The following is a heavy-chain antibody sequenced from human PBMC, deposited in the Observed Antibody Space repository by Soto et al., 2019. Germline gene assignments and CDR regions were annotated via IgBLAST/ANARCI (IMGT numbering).Heavy chain of an antibody. V-gene: IGHV3-33*03. Sequence: QVQLVESGGGVVQPGRYLRLSCAASGFVFNTFGMHWVRQAPGKGLEWVAVIWYDGSKKYYADSVQGRFTISRDNSRNTLFLQMSSLTAEDTAVYYCARLHYQYGMDVWCHGTTVTVSS. J-gene: IGHJ6*02. CDR2: IWYDGSKK. CDR1: GFVFNTFG. D-gene: IGHD4-17*01. CDR3: ARLHYQYGMDV.